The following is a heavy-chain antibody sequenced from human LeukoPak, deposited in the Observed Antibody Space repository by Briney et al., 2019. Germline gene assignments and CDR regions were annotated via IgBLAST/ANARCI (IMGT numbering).Heavy chain of an antibody. CDR3: ARDLAMYSPDLDY. J-gene: IGHJ4*02. CDR1: GYTFTDYY. CDR2: INPKTGVT. D-gene: IGHD1-26*01. V-gene: IGHV1-2*02. Sequence: ASVKVSCKASGYTFTDYYLHWVRQAPGHGLEGMGWINPKTGVTKYAQNFQGRVTMTRDTSINTAYMEVSRLRSDDTAVFYCARDLAMYSPDLDYWGQGTLVTVSS.